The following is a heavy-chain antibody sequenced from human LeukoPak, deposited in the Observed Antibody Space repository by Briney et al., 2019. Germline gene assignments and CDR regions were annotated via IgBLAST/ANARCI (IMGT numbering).Heavy chain of an antibody. D-gene: IGHD3-3*01. CDR2: ISSSSSTI. CDR3: ARGPRRITIFGVDPNWFDP. J-gene: IGHJ5*02. Sequence: GGSLRLSCAASGFTFSRCWMNWVRQAPGKGLEWVSYISSSSSTIYYADSVKGRFTISRDNAKDSLYLQMNSLRAEDTAVYYCARGPRRITIFGVDPNWFDPWGQGTLVTVSS. V-gene: IGHV3-48*01. CDR1: GFTFSRCW.